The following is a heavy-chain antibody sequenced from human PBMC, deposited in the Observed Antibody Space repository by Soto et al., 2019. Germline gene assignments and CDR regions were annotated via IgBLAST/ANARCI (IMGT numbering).Heavy chain of an antibody. CDR1: GGSISSYY. V-gene: IGHV4-59*01. CDR2: IYYSGST. J-gene: IGHJ5*02. CDR3: ARDYPDYGSGSYRMWFDP. D-gene: IGHD3-10*01. Sequence: QVQLQESGPGLVKPSETLSLTCTVSGGSISSYYWSWIRQPPGKGLEWIGYIYYSGSTNYNPSLKTRVTLSVDTYKNQFSLKLSSVTAADTAVYYCARDYPDYGSGSYRMWFDPWGQGTLVTVSS.